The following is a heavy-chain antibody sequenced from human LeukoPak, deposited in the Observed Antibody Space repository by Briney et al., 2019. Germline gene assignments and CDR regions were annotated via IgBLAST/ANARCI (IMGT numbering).Heavy chain of an antibody. CDR1: GFTFNDSY. Sequence: GSLRLSCAASGFTFNDSYMTWIRQPPGKGLEWTGEVFHSGSTNYNPSLESRLSISMDKSNNRFSLKLSSVTAADTAVYYCAREVLGARAFEYWGQGILVTVSS. V-gene: IGHV4-34*12. CDR3: AREVLGARAFEY. CDR2: VFHSGST. J-gene: IGHJ4*02. D-gene: IGHD1-26*01.